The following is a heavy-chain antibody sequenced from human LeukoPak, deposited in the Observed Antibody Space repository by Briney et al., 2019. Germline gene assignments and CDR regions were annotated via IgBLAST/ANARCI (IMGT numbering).Heavy chain of an antibody. D-gene: IGHD5-24*01. CDR2: IASRTYGGTT. V-gene: IGHV3-49*04. Sequence: PGRSLRLSCTASGFTFSDYAVSWVRQAPGKGLEWVGFIASRTYGGTTEYAASVKGRFTISKDGSESVAYLQMRSLTTEDTAVYFCTREVGWQRGLREGAFDVWGHGTMVTVSS. J-gene: IGHJ3*01. CDR3: TREVGWQRGLREGAFDV. CDR1: GFTFSDYA.